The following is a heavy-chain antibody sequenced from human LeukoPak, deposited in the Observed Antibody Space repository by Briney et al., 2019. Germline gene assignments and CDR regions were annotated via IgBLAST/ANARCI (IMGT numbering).Heavy chain of an antibody. J-gene: IGHJ4*02. V-gene: IGHV4-34*01. CDR1: GGSFSGYY. CDR3: ARTQEDGYSDY. D-gene: IGHD5-24*01. CDR2: INHSGST. Sequence: SETLSLTCAVYGGSFSGYYWSWIRQPPGKGLEWIGEINHSGSTNYKPSLKSRVTISVDTSKNQFSLKLSSVTAADTAVYYCARTQEDGYSDYWGQGTLVTVSS.